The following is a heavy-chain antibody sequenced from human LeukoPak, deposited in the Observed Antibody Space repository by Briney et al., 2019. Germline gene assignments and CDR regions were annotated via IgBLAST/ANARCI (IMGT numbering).Heavy chain of an antibody. CDR3: ARIGKPYYDSSGYYSYYFDY. J-gene: IGHJ4*02. Sequence: ASVKVSCKASGYTFTSYGISWVRQAPGQGLEWMGWISAYNGNTNYAQKLQGRVTITRDTSASTAYMELSSLRSEDTAVYYCARIGKPYYDSSGYYSYYFDYWGQGTLVTVSS. CDR1: GYTFTSYG. CDR2: ISAYNGNT. V-gene: IGHV1-18*01. D-gene: IGHD3-22*01.